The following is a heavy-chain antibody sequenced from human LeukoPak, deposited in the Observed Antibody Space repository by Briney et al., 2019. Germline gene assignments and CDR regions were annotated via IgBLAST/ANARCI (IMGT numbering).Heavy chain of an antibody. CDR1: GGTFSKAA. Sequence: SVKVSCKASGGTFSKAAITWVRQAPGQGLEWIGRSIPMIGIGSYAQHFQGRITVSADKSTNTAYMELTSLRSEDTAVYYCALTRYTNMWSDTSYFYMDVWGKGTSVIVSS. D-gene: IGHD2-21*01. V-gene: IGHV1-69*10. J-gene: IGHJ6*03. CDR3: ALTRYTNMWSDTSYFYMDV. CDR2: SIPMIGIG.